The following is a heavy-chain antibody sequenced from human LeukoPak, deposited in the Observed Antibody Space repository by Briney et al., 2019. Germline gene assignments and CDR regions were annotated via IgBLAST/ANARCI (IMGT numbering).Heavy chain of an antibody. V-gene: IGHV1-2*06. CDR3: ARAWAPYYDSGGYYWFKTLYYFDY. J-gene: IGHJ4*02. CDR1: GYTFTGYY. Sequence: ASVKVSCKASGYTFTGYYMHWVRQAPGQGLEWMGRINPNSGGTNYAQKFQGRVTMTRDTSISTAYMELSRLRSDDTAVYYCARAWAPYYDSGGYYWFKTLYYFDYWGQGTLVTVSS. CDR2: INPNSGGT. D-gene: IGHD3-22*01.